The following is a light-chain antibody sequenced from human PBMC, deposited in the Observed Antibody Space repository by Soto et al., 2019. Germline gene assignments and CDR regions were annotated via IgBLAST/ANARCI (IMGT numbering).Light chain of an antibody. CDR2: GAS. J-gene: IGKJ3*01. CDR1: QSVSDNY. V-gene: IGKV3-20*01. CDR3: QQYGTSPIT. Sequence: EIVLTQSPVTLSLSPGERATLSCRASQSVSDNYLAWYQQRPGQAPRLLIYGASSRATGIPDRLSGSGSGTDFTLTISRLEAEDFAVYYCQQYGTSPITFGPGTKVDIK.